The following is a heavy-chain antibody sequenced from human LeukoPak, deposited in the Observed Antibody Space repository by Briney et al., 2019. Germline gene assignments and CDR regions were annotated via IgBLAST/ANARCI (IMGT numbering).Heavy chain of an antibody. CDR3: ARDIVVVVAATFDY. J-gene: IGHJ4*02. CDR2: ISGSGGST. V-gene: IGHV3-23*01. D-gene: IGHD2-15*01. CDR1: GFTFSSYG. Sequence: AGGSLRLSCAASGFTFSSYGMSWVRQAPGKGLEWVSAISGSGGSTYYADSVKGRFTISRDNSKNTLYLQMNSLRAEDTAVYYCARDIVVVVAATFDYWGQGTLVTVSS.